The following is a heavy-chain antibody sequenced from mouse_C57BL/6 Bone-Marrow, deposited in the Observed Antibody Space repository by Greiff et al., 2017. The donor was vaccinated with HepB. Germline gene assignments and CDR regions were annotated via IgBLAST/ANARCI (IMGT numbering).Heavy chain of an antibody. CDR1: GYTFTGYW. V-gene: IGHV1-9*01. J-gene: IGHJ1*03. Sequence: QVQLQQSGAELMKPGASVKLSCKATGYTFTGYWIEWVKQRPGHGLEWIGEILPGSGGTNYNEKFKGKATFTADTSSNTAYMQLSSLTTEDSAIYYCARSITTVVAPYWYFDVWGTGTTVTVSS. CDR2: ILPGSGGT. D-gene: IGHD1-1*01. CDR3: ARSITTVVAPYWYFDV.